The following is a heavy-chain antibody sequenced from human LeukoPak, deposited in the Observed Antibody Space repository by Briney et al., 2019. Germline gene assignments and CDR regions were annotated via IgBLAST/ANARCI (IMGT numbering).Heavy chain of an antibody. V-gene: IGHV1-46*01. Sequence: GASVKVSCKASGYTFTSYYMHWVRQAPGQGLEWMGIINPSGGGTKYAQKFQGRLTMTRDTSTSTVYMELGSLRSEDTAVYYCAIGEMGNYYERSGYHPPRFDYWGQGTLVTVSS. CDR1: GYTFTSYY. CDR3: AIGEMGNYYERSGYHPPRFDY. CDR2: INPSGGGT. D-gene: IGHD3-22*01. J-gene: IGHJ4*02.